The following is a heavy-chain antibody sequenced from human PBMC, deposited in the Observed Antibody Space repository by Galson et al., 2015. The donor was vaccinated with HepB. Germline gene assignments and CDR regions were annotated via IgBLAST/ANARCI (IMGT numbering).Heavy chain of an antibody. V-gene: IGHV1-69*13. J-gene: IGHJ4*02. D-gene: IGHD6-13*01. CDR1: GGTFSSYA. CDR3: ARPFRNSSSWYQFDY. Sequence: SVKVSCKASGGTFSSYAISWVRQAPGQGLEWMGVIIPIFGTANYAQKFQGRVTITADESTSTAYMELSSLRSEDTAVYYCARPFRNSSSWYQFDYWGQGTLVTVSS. CDR2: IIPIFGTA.